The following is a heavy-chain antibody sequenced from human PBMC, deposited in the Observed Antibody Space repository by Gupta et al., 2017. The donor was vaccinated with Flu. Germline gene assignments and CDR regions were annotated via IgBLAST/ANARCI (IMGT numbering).Heavy chain of an antibody. D-gene: IGHD4-17*01. V-gene: IGHV3-7*01. CDR3: ASVYTGTVYNWFDR. J-gene: IGHJ5*02. CDR2: IKQDGGEK. CDR1: GFTFTNDC. Sequence: SGFTFTNDCMSWVRQAPGKGLEWVANIKQDGGEKYYVDSVKGRFTISRDNAKNLLYLEMNSLRVEDTAVYYGASVYTGTVYNWFDRWGQGTLGTVSS.